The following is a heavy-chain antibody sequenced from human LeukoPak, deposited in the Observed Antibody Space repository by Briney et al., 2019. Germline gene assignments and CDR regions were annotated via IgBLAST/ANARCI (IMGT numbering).Heavy chain of an antibody. D-gene: IGHD6-19*01. CDR2: INPNSGGT. CDR3: AKSGWYGQYCFDY. J-gene: IGHJ4*02. V-gene: IGHV1-2*06. Sequence: ASVKVSCKTSGYTFTGYYMHWVRQAPGQGLEWMGRINPNSGGTNYAQKFQARVTMTRDMSISTAYMELSRLRSDDTAIYYCAKSGWYGQYCFDYWGQGTLVTVSS. CDR1: GYTFTGYY.